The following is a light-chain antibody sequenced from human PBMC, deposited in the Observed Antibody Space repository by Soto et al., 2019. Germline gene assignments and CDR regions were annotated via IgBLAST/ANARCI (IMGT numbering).Light chain of an antibody. CDR2: AAS. CDR3: QQSYSSPPT. CDR1: QSISSY. V-gene: IGKV1-39*01. Sequence: DIQMTQPPSSLSASVGDRVTITCRASQSISSYLNWYQQKPGKAPKLLIFAASSLQSGVPSRFSGSRSGPDFALTISSLQPEDFATYYCQQSYSSPPTFGQGTKVDIK. J-gene: IGKJ1*01.